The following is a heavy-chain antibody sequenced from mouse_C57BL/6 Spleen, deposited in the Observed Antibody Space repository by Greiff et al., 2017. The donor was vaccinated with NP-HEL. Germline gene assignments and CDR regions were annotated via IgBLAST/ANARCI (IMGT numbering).Heavy chain of an antibody. CDR1: GYTFTSYG. CDR2: IYPRSGNT. Sequence: VQLQQSGAELARPGASVKLSCKASGYTFTSYGISWVKQRTGQGLEWIGEIYPRSGNTYYNEKFKGKATLTADKSSSTAYMELRSLTSEDSAVYFCARQDLTGPDYYAMDYWGQGTSVTVSS. D-gene: IGHD4-1*01. J-gene: IGHJ4*01. CDR3: ARQDLTGPDYYAMDY. V-gene: IGHV1-81*01.